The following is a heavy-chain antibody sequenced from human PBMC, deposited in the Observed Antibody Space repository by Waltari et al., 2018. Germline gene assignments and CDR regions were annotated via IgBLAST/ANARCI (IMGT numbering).Heavy chain of an antibody. J-gene: IGHJ3*02. V-gene: IGHV4-39*01. Sequence: LQLQESGPGLVKPSETLSLPCTVSPCSITTYGYHWGWIRQPPGKGLEWIGSIYYSGITYYDPSLESRVIISIDTSESRISLRLNSVTAADTAVYYCAVGRGIFDIWGQGTVVTVSS. CDR1: PCSITTYGYH. D-gene: IGHD6-13*01. CDR3: AVGRGIFDI. CDR2: IYYSGIT.